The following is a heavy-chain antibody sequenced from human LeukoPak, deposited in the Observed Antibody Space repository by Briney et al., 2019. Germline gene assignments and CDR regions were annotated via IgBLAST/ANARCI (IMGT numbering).Heavy chain of an antibody. CDR2: IYTSGST. Sequence: SESLSLTCTVSGGSISSYYWSWIRQPAGKGLEWIGRIYTSGSTNHNPSLKSRVTMSVDTSKNQFSLKLSSVTAADTAVYYCARSNGYSSGWPFDYWGQGTLVTVSS. CDR3: ARSNGYSSGWPFDY. CDR1: GGSISSYY. D-gene: IGHD6-19*01. V-gene: IGHV4-4*07. J-gene: IGHJ4*02.